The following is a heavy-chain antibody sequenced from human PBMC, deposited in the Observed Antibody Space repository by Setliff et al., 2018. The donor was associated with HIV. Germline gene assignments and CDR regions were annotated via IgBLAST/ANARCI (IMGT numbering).Heavy chain of an antibody. J-gene: IGHJ4*02. D-gene: IGHD3-10*01. Sequence: SETLSLTCTVSRDSVSSVGHYWSWIRQHPVKDMEWIGYIYYSGSTYYNPSLKSRVTISVDTSKNQFSLKLTSVTAADTDNYYCARQPLYFGEPYYFDDWGLGTLVTVSS. CDR1: RDSVSSVGHY. V-gene: IGHV4-31*03. CDR3: ARQPLYFGEPYYFDD. CDR2: IYYSGST.